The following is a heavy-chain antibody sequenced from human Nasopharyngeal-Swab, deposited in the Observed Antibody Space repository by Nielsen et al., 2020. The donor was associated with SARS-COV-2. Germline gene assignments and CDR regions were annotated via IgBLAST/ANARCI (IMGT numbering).Heavy chain of an antibody. CDR2: ITGNGATT. D-gene: IGHD6-13*01. J-gene: IGHJ5*02. CDR3: ARPLSRDSTWTTEANWFDP. V-gene: IGHV3-23*01. CDR1: GFTFSSYS. Sequence: GESLKISCAASGFTFSSYSMSWLRQAPGKGLEWVSTITGNGATTYYADSVKGRFTISRDNSENTVYLQMNSLRAEDTALYHCARPLSRDSTWTTEANWFDPWGQGTLVTVSS.